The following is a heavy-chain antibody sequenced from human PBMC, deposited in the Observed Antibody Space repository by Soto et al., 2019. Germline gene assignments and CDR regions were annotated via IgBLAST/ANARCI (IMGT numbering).Heavy chain of an antibody. CDR1: GFTFRSYA. V-gene: IGHV3-30-3*01. Sequence: QVQLVESGGGVVQPGRSLRLSCAASGFTFRSYAMHWVRQAPGKGLEWVAVISYDGSNKYYADSVKGRFTISRDNSTNSLYLQMNSLRAEDTAVYYCARPLWRDDYNWGYFDLWGRGTLVTVSS. D-gene: IGHD4-4*01. CDR3: ARPLWRDDYNWGYFDL. J-gene: IGHJ2*01. CDR2: ISYDGSNK.